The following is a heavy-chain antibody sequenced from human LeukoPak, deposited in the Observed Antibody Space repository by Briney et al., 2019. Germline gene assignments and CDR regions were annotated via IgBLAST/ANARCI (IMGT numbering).Heavy chain of an antibody. CDR3: ARGFDYGSGSYSYFDY. J-gene: IGHJ4*02. CDR2: IIPIFGTA. D-gene: IGHD3-10*01. Sequence: SVKVSFKASGGTFSSHAISWVRQAPGQGLEWMGGIIPIFGTANYAQKFQGRVTITADESTSTAYMELSSLRSEDTAVYYCARGFDYGSGSYSYFDYWGQGTLVTVSS. V-gene: IGHV1-69*01. CDR1: GGTFSSHA.